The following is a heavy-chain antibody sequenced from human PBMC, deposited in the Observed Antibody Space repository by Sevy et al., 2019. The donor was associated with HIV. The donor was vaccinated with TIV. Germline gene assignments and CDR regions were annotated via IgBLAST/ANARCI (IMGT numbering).Heavy chain of an antibody. V-gene: IGHV4-59*01. J-gene: IGHJ4*02. CDR2: IYYSGST. CDR3: ARSDTAMGLFDY. Sequence: ASETLSLTCTVSGGSISSYYWSWIRQPPGKGLEWIGYIYYSGSTNYNPSLKSRVTISVDTSKNQFSLKLSSVTAADTAVYYCARSDTAMGLFDYWGQGTLVTVSS. CDR1: GGSISSYY. D-gene: IGHD5-18*01.